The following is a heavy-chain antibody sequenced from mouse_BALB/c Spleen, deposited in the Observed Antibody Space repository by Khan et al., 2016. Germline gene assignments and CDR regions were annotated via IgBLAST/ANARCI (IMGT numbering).Heavy chain of an antibody. CDR2: IRNKANGYTI. J-gene: IGHJ4*01. V-gene: IGHV7-3*02. Sequence: EVELVESGGGLVQPGGSLRLSCATSGFTFTDYYMSWVRQPPGKVLEWLGFIRNKANGYTIEYSASVKGRFTISRDNSQSILYLQMNTLRAEDSATYYCARLMHYYAMDYWGQGTSVTVSS. CDR3: ARLMHYYAMDY. CDR1: GFTFTDYY.